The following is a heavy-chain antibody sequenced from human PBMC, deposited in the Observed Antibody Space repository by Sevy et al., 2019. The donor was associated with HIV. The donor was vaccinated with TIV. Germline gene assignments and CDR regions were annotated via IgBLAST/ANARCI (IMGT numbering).Heavy chain of an antibody. Sequence: ASVKVSCKASGYTFSSFGVSWVRQAPGQGLEWMGWIGAYNGNIKHAQNLQDRVTMTTDTSTSTAYMELTSLTSDDTAVYFCARISTVRGLFNYFDPWGQGTLVTVSS. CDR3: ARISTVRGLFNYFDP. V-gene: IGHV1-18*01. CDR2: IGAYNGNI. D-gene: IGHD3-10*01. CDR1: GYTFSSFG. J-gene: IGHJ5*02.